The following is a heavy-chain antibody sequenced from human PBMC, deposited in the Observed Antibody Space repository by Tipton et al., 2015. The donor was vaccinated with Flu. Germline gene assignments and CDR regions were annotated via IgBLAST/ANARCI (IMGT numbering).Heavy chain of an antibody. CDR2: IYTSGST. CDR3: ARDFYDSSGYPRFDP. J-gene: IGHJ5*02. V-gene: IGHV4-4*07. CDR1: GGSISSYY. Sequence: TLSLTCPVSGGSISSYYWSWIRQPAGKGLEWIGRIYTSGSTNYNPSLKSRVTMSVDTSKNQFSLKLSSVTAADTAVYYCARDFYDSSGYPRFDPWGQGTLVTVSS. D-gene: IGHD3-22*01.